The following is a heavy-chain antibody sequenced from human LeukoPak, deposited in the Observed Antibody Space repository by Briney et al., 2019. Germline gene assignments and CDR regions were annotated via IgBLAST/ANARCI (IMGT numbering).Heavy chain of an antibody. D-gene: IGHD6-19*01. CDR3: ASSFSSGWHVADYSDY. V-gene: IGHV3-7*01. CDR2: IKQDGSEK. Sequence: GGSLRLSCAASGFTFSNYWMNWVRQVPGKGLEWVANIKQDGSEKYYVDSVKGRFTISRDNAKNSVYLQMNSLRVEDTAVYYCASSFSSGWHVADYSDYWGQGTLVTVSS. J-gene: IGHJ4*02. CDR1: GFTFSNYW.